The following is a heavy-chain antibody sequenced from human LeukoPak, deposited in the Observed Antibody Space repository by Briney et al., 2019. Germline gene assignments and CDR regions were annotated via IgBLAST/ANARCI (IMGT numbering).Heavy chain of an antibody. V-gene: IGHV1-2*02. CDR1: GYTFTGYY. CDR2: INPHTGGT. CDR3: SRGRGGVQLWAPLDY. D-gene: IGHD5-18*01. J-gene: IGHJ4*02. Sequence: ASVKVSCKASGYTFTGYYMHWGRRAPGQGLEWMGWINPHTGGTNYAQKFQGRVTLTSDTSISAVYMELSRLTPDDTAVYYCSRGRGGVQLWAPLDYWGQGNLVSVSS.